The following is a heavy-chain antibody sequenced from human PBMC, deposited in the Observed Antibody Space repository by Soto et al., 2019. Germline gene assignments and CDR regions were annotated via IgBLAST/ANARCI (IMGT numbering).Heavy chain of an antibody. V-gene: IGHV1-18*04. J-gene: IGHJ4*02. CDR1: GYTFTIYG. Sequence: ASVKVSCKASGYTFTIYGISCVGQAPVQWRDGMGWISAYNGNTNYAQKLRGRVTMTTDTSTSTAYMELRSLRSDDTAVYYCARGGRKYPYFYYWGQGTLVTVSS. CDR3: ARGGRKYPYFYY. D-gene: IGHD5-12*01. CDR2: ISAYNGNT.